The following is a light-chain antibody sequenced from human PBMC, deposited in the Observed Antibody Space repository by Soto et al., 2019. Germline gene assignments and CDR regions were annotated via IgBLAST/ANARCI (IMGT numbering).Light chain of an antibody. V-gene: IGKV3-11*01. CDR2: DAS. CDR3: QQRSNWPLT. J-gene: IGKJ4*01. CDR1: QRVSSY. Sequence: EIVLTQSPATLSLSPGERATLSCRASQRVSSYLAWYQQKPCQAPRLLIYDASNRATGIPARFSGSGSGTDFTLTISSLEPEDFAVYYCQQRSNWPLTFGGGTKVAIK.